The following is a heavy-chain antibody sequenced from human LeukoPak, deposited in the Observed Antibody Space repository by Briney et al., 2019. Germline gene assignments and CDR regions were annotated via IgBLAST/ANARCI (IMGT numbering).Heavy chain of an antibody. CDR3: ARHLYDILTGYPYYYYYMDV. CDR2: IYYSGST. Sequence: PSETLSLTCTVPGDSVSSTSYYWGWIRQPPGKGLEWTGSIYYSGSTYYNPSLKSRVTISVDTSKNQFSLKLSSVTAADTAVYYCARHLYDILTGYPYYYYYMDVWGKGTTVTISS. J-gene: IGHJ6*03. D-gene: IGHD3-9*01. V-gene: IGHV4-39*01. CDR1: GDSVSSTSYY.